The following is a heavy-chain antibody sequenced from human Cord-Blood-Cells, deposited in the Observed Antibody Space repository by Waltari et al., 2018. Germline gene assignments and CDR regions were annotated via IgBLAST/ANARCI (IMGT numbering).Heavy chain of an antibody. D-gene: IGHD3-16*01. J-gene: IGHJ4*02. CDR3: TTPILGD. Sequence: EVQLVESGGGLVKPGGSLRLSCAASGFTFSNAWMSWVRQDPGKGLEWVGRIKSKTDGGKTDYAAPVKGRFTISREDSKNTLYLQMNSLKTEDTAVYYCTTPILGDWGQGTLVTVSS. CDR1: GFTFSNAW. CDR2: IKSKTDGGKT. V-gene: IGHV3-15*01.